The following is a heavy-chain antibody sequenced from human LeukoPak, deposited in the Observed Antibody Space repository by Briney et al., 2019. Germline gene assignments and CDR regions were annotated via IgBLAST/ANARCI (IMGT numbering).Heavy chain of an antibody. J-gene: IGHJ4*02. CDR3: ARDKLRFLEWLPMVRDHRVGYFDY. CDR2: ISGYNGNT. CDR1: GYTFTSYG. D-gene: IGHD3-3*01. V-gene: IGHV1-18*01. Sequence: GASVKVSCKASGYTFTSYGISWVRQAPGQGLEWMGWISGYNGNTNYAQKLQGRVTMTTDTSTSTAYMELRSLRSDDTAVYYCARDKLRFLEWLPMVRDHRVGYFDYWGQGTLVTVSS.